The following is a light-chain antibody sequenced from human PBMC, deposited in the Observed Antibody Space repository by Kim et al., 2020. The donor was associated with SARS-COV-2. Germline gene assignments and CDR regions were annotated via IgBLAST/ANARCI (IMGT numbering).Light chain of an antibody. CDR2: DAS. V-gene: IGKV1-33*01. J-gene: IGKJ4*01. CDR3: QQYDSPPLT. Sequence: ASVGDRVTITCQASQEITNHLNWYQQKEGTSPKLLIYDASTLEIGVPSRFSGSGSGTDFTFTITSLQPEDVATYYCQQYDSPPLTFGEGTKVDIK. CDR1: QEITNH.